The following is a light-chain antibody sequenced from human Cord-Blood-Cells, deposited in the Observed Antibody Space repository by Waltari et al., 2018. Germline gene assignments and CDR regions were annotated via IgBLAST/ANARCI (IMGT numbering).Light chain of an antibody. Sequence: TISCTGTSSDVGGYNYVSWYQQHPGKAPNLMIYDVSNRPSGVSNRFSGSKSGNTASLTISGLQAEDEADYYCSSYTSSSTLVVFGGGTKLTVL. CDR2: DVS. CDR3: SSYTSSSTLVV. CDR1: SSDVGGYNY. J-gene: IGLJ2*01. V-gene: IGLV2-14*04.